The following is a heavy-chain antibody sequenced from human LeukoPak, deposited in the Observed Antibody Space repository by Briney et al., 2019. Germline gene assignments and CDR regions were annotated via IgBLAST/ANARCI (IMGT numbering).Heavy chain of an antibody. D-gene: IGHD3-3*01. V-gene: IGHV4-34*01. CDR2: VSHSGRT. CDR1: GGSLSGYY. CDR3: ARQSISIFGVVKNWFDP. Sequence: PSETLSLTCAVYGGSLSGYYWSWIRRPPGKGLEWIGEVSHSGRTNYNPSLKGRVIISIETSKSQFSLNLRSVTAADTGVYYCARQSISIFGVVKNWFDPWGQGTAVPVSS. J-gene: IGHJ5*02.